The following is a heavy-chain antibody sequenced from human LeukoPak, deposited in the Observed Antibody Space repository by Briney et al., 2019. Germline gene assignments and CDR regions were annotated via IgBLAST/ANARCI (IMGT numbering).Heavy chain of an antibody. J-gene: IGHJ5*02. D-gene: IGHD3-3*01. Sequence: SETRSLTCTDSVGSISRYYCSWIRQPPGKGLEWIGYIDYSGSTNYNPYLTSRVTISVDKSKNQFSLKLSSVPAADTAVYYCARDSVTIFAFDPWGQGTLVTVSS. CDR2: IDYSGST. CDR1: VGSISRYY. CDR3: ARDSVTIFAFDP. V-gene: IGHV4-59*01.